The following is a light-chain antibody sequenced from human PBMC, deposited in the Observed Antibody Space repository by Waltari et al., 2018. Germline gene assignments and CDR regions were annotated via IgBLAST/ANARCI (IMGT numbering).Light chain of an antibody. Sequence: DIQMTQSPSSLSASVGDRVTITCLASQDIRNYLNWYQQKPGKAPKLLIYDASNLQTGVPSRFSGSGSGTDFTFTISRLQPEDFATYYCQHYDNLPPTFGQGTRLDIK. CDR2: DAS. CDR1: QDIRNY. V-gene: IGKV1-33*01. CDR3: QHYDNLPPT. J-gene: IGKJ5*01.